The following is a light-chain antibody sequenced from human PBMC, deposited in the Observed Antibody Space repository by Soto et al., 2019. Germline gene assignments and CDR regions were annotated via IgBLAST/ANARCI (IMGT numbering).Light chain of an antibody. CDR1: SSDVGGYNY. V-gene: IGLV2-8*01. CDR3: SSCAGNNNLV. Sequence: QSALTQPPSASGSPGQSVTISCTGTSSDVGGYNYVSWYQQHPGTAPKLMISEVSKRPSGVPDRFSGSKSGNTASLTVSGLQAEAEADYYCSSCAGNNNLVFGGGTKLTVL. J-gene: IGLJ2*01. CDR2: EVS.